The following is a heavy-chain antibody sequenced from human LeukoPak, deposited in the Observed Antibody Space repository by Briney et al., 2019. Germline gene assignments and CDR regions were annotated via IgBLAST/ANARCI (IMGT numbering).Heavy chain of an antibody. V-gene: IGHV1-69*01. CDR1: GGTFSSYA. D-gene: IGHD2-2*01. CDR2: IIPIFGTA. CDR3: TSTPAAIRYYYYYGMDV. J-gene: IGHJ6*02. Sequence: SVKVSCKASGGTFSSYAISWVRQAPGQGLEWMGGIIPIFGTANYAQKFQGRVTITADESMSTAYMELSSLRSEDTAVYYCTSTPAAIRYYYYYGMDVWGQGTTVTVSS.